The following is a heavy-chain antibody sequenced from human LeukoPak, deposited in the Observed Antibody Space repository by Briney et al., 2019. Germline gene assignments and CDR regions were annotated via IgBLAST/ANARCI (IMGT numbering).Heavy chain of an antibody. Sequence: SETLSLTCTVSGVSVRSSSFYWGWIRQPPGKGLEWIGSIYYSGSTYYNPSLKSRVTISVDTSKNQFSLKLSSVTDADTAVYYCARHSQQLVLFDYWGQGTLVTVSS. CDR3: ARHSQQLVLFDY. CDR1: GVSVRSSSFY. J-gene: IGHJ4*02. V-gene: IGHV4-39*01. CDR2: IYYSGST. D-gene: IGHD6-13*01.